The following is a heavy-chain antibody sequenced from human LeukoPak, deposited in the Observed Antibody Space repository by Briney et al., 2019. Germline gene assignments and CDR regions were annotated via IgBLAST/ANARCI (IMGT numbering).Heavy chain of an antibody. D-gene: IGHD4-23*01. CDR3: AREGGNSHYYYYYMDV. V-gene: IGHV3-21*01. Sequence: GGSLRLSCAASGFTFSSHSMNWVRQAPGKGLEWVSSISSSSSYIYYADSVKGRFTISRDNAKNSLYLQMNSLRAEDTAVYYCAREGGNSHYYYYYMDVWGKGTTVTVSS. CDR2: ISSSSSYI. CDR1: GFTFSSHS. J-gene: IGHJ6*03.